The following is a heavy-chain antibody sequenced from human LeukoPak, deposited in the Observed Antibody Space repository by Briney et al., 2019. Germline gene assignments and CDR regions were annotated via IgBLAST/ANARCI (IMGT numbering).Heavy chain of an antibody. V-gene: IGHV3-21*01. CDR1: GSTFSSYE. CDR2: ITNGGNYI. CDR3: ARDWGSWDFDY. D-gene: IGHD6-13*01. J-gene: IGHJ4*02. Sequence: GGSLRLSCAASGSTFSSYEMNWVRQAPGKGLEWVSSITNGGNYIYYADSVRGRFTISRDNAKNSLYLQMNSLRADDTAVYYCARDWGSWDFDYWGQGTLVTVSS.